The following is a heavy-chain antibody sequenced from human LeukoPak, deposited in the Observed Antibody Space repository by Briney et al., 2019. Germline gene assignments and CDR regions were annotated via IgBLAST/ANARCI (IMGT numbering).Heavy chain of an antibody. J-gene: IGHJ2*01. D-gene: IGHD3-22*01. CDR1: GFTFDDYA. CDR3: AKDENYYDSSGYPGYFDL. CDR2: NSWNSGSI. Sequence: GRSLRLSCAASGFTFDDYAMHWVRQAPGKGLEWVSGNSWNSGSIGYADSVKGRFTISRDNAKNSLYLQMNSLRAEDTALYYCAKDENYYDSSGYPGYFDLWGRGTLVTVSS. V-gene: IGHV3-9*01.